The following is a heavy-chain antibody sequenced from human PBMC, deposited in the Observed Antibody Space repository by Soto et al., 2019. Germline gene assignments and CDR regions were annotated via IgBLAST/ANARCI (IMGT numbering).Heavy chain of an antibody. Sequence: GASVKVSCKASGYTFTSYGISWVRQAPGQGLEWMGWISAYNGNTNYAQKLQGRVTMTTDTSTSTAYMELRSLRSDDTAVYYCARVVGSIAVAGTDAFGIWGQGTMVTVSS. CDR1: GYTFTSYG. J-gene: IGHJ3*02. CDR2: ISAYNGNT. CDR3: ARVVGSIAVAGTDAFGI. D-gene: IGHD6-19*01. V-gene: IGHV1-18*01.